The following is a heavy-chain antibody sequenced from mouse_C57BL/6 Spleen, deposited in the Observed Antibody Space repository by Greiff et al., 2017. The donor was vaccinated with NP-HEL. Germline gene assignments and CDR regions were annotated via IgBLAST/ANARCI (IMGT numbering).Heavy chain of an antibody. D-gene: IGHD1-1*01. CDR1: GYTFTSYG. V-gene: IGHV1-81*01. Sequence: VQLQQSGAELARPGASVKLSCKASGYTFTSYGISWVKQRTGQGLEWIGEIYPRSGNTYYNEKFKGKATLTADKSSSTAYMELRSLTSEDSAVYFCARGDYYYGGTAYWGKGTLVTVAA. J-gene: IGHJ3*01. CDR2: IYPRSGNT. CDR3: ARGDYYYGGTAY.